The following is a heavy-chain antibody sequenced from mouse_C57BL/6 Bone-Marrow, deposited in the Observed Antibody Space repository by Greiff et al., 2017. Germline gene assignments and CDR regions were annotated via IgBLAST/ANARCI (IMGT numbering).Heavy chain of an antibody. J-gene: IGHJ4*01. D-gene: IGHD2-5*01. CDR3: SRTAYYSNYDAMDY. V-gene: IGHV1-69*01. CDR2: IDPSDSYT. Sequence: QVQLQQPGAELVMPGASVKLSCKASGYTFTSYWMHWVKQRPGQGLEWIGEIDPSDSYTNYNQKFKGKSTLTVDKSSSTAYMQLSSLTSEHSAVYYCSRTAYYSNYDAMDYWGRGTAATVTS. CDR1: GYTFTSYW.